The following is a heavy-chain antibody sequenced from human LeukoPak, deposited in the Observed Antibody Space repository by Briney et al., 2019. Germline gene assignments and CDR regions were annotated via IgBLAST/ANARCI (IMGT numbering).Heavy chain of an antibody. CDR1: VYTFTSYD. CDR2: MNPNSGNT. CDR3: ARGSEQAGDFDY. J-gene: IGHJ4*02. V-gene: IGHV1-8*01. D-gene: IGHD1/OR15-1a*01. Sequence: ASVKVSCKASVYTFTSYDIDWVRQATGQGLEWMGWMNPNSGNTGYAQKFQGRVTMTRNTSISTAYMELSSLRSEDTAVYYCARGSEQAGDFDYWGQGTLVTVSS.